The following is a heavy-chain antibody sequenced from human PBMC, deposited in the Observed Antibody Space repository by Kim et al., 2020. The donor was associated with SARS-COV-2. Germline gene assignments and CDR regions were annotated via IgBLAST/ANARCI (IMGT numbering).Heavy chain of an antibody. CDR1: GFTFSSYA. J-gene: IGHJ5*02. CDR3: ARDFSAVRGVLRFDP. CDR2: ISYDGSNK. Sequence: GGSLRLSCAASGFTFSSYAMHWVRQAPGKGLEWVAVISYDGSNKYYADSVKGRFTISRDNSKNTLYLQMNSLRAEDTAVYYCARDFSAVRGVLRFDPWGQGTLVTVSS. V-gene: IGHV3-30*04. D-gene: IGHD3-10*01.